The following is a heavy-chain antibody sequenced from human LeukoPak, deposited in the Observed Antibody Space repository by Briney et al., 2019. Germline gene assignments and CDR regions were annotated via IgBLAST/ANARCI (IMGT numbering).Heavy chain of an antibody. CDR2: ISYDGSNK. CDR1: GFTFSSYG. J-gene: IGHJ4*02. CDR3: ARGWIQLPSDY. Sequence: GRSLRLSCAASGFTFSSYGMHWVRQAPGKGLEWVAVISYDGSNKYYADSVKGRFTIPRDNSKNTLYLQMNSLRAEDTAVYYCARGWIQLPSDYWGQGTLVTVSS. D-gene: IGHD5-18*01. V-gene: IGHV3-30*03.